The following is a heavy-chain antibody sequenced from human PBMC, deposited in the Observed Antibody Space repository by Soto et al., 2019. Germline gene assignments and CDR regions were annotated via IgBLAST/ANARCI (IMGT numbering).Heavy chain of an antibody. V-gene: IGHV3-66*01. CDR1: GFTVSSNY. J-gene: IGHJ3*02. CDR2: IYSGGST. D-gene: IGHD1-7*01. Sequence: EVQLVESGGGLVQPGGSLRLSCAASGFTVSSNYMSWVRQAPGKGLEWVSVIYSGGSTYYADSVKGRFTISRDNSKNTLYLQMNSLRAEDTAVYYCARGSRNSFYAFDIWGQATMVTVSS. CDR3: ARGSRNSFYAFDI.